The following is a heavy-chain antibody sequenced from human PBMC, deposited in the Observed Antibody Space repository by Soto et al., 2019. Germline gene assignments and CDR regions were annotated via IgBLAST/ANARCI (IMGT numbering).Heavy chain of an antibody. J-gene: IGHJ4*02. CDR3: ARDPGYCTNGVCPIFEF. CDR1: EYSVTNYF. CDR2: IYHGGRT. Sequence: PSVTLSLTCTFFEYSVTNYFLRWMRQPPGKGLEWIGHIYHGGRTNYSPSLRSRVTMSLDSSKNQSSLNLSSVTAADTAVYFCARDPGYCTNGVCPIFEFWGQGILVTVSS. V-gene: IGHV4-59*02. D-gene: IGHD2-8*01.